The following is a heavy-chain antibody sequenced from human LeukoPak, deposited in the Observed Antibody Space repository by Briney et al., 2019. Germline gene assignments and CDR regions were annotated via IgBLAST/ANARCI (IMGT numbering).Heavy chain of an antibody. Sequence: SETLSLTCTVSGGSISSYYWSWIRQPPGKGLEWMGYIYYSGSTNYNPSLKSRVTISVDTSKNQFSLKLSSVTAADTAVYYCARERTGDAFDIWGQGTMVTVSS. CDR2: IYYSGST. J-gene: IGHJ3*02. CDR1: GGSISSYY. D-gene: IGHD1/OR15-1a*01. V-gene: IGHV4-59*01. CDR3: ARERTGDAFDI.